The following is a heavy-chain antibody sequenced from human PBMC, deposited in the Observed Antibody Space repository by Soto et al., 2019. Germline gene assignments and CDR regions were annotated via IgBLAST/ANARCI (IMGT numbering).Heavy chain of an antibody. V-gene: IGHV3-23*01. D-gene: IGHD3-16*01. CDR2: IFSGGAGT. CDR3: ARSGGVCGGAACYPHWFDF. Sequence: EVQLLESGVALVMPGGSLRLSCGASGFTFSTYAMDWVRQAPGKGLEWVSTIFSGGAGTKYADSVKGRFTIFRDNSLNTLYLQMNSLRAEDTAVYYCARSGGVCGGAACYPHWFDFWGHGTLVTVSS. CDR1: GFTFSTYA. J-gene: IGHJ5*01.